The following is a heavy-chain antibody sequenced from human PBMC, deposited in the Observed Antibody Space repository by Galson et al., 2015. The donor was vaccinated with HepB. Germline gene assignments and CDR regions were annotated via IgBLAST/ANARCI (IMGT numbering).Heavy chain of an antibody. CDR1: GFTFSSYA. CDR3: AKDRDIVVVPAYFDY. Sequence: SLRLSCAASGFTFSSYAMSWVRQAPGKGLEWVSAISGSGGSTYYADSVKGRFTISRDNSKNTLYLQMNSLRAEDTAVYYCAKDRDIVVVPAYFDYWGQGTLVTVSS. D-gene: IGHD2-2*01. V-gene: IGHV3-23*01. CDR2: ISGSGGST. J-gene: IGHJ4*02.